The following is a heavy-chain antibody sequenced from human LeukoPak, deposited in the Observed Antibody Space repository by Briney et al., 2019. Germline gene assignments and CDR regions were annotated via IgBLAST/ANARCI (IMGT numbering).Heavy chain of an antibody. CDR2: IYTSGST. Sequence: SETLSLTCTVSGGTISSGSYYWSWIRQPAGKGLEWIGRIYTSGSTNYNPSLKSRVTISVDTSKNQFSLKLSSVTAADTAVYYCARDRFGELLVDYWGQGTLVTVSS. J-gene: IGHJ4*02. V-gene: IGHV4-61*02. CDR1: GGTISSGSYY. CDR3: ARDRFGELLVDY. D-gene: IGHD3-10*01.